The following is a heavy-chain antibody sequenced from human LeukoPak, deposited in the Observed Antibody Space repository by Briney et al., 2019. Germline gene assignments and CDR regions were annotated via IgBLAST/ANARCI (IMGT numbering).Heavy chain of an antibody. CDR2: IIPIFGTA. D-gene: IGHD3-10*01. J-gene: IGHJ6*04. CDR1: GGTFSSYA. CDR3: ASSAPVAIPSFCYYGMDV. V-gene: IGHV1-69*01. Sequence: SVKLSCKASGGTFSSYAISWVRQAPGQGLEWMGGIIPIFGTANYAQKFQGRVTITANESTSTAYMELSSLRSEDTAVYYCASSAPVAIPSFCYYGMDVWGKGTTVTVSS.